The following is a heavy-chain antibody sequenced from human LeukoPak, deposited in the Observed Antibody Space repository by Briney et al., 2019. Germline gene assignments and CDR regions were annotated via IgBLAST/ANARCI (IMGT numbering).Heavy chain of an antibody. Sequence: GGSLRLSCVASGFTFSSYSMNWVRQAPGKGLEWVSSISSSSSYIYYADSVKGRFTSSRDNAKNSLYLQMNSLRAEDTAVYYCAELGITMIGGVWGKGTTVTISS. D-gene: IGHD3-10*02. CDR3: AELGITMIGGV. CDR2: ISSSSSYI. CDR1: GFTFSSYS. V-gene: IGHV3-21*06. J-gene: IGHJ6*04.